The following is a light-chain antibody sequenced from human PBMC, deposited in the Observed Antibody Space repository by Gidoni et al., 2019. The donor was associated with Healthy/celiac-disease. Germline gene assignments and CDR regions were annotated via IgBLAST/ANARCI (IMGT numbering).Light chain of an antibody. J-gene: IGLJ3*02. V-gene: IGLV1-40*01. CDR1: SSNIVAGYD. CDR3: QYYDSSLSGSV. Sequence: QSVLTQPPSVSCAPGQRVTISCTGSSSNIVAGYDVHWYQQLPGTAPQLIIYGNSNRTSGVPDRFSGSKSGTSASLAITGLQAEDEADYYCQYYDSSLSGSVFGGGTKLTVL. CDR2: GNS.